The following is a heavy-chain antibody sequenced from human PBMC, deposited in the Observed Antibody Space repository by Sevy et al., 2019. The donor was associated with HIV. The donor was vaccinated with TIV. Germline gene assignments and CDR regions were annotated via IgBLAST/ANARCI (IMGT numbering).Heavy chain of an antibody. D-gene: IGHD2-2*01. J-gene: IGHJ5*02. CDR1: GFTFSSYG. Sequence: GGSLRLSCAASGFTFSSYGMHWVRQAPGKGLEWVAFIRYDGSNKYYADSVKGRFTISRGNSKNTLYLQMNSLRAEDRAVYYCAKAGGGYCSSTSCSNWFDPWGQGTLVTVSS. CDR3: AKAGGGYCSSTSCSNWFDP. CDR2: IRYDGSNK. V-gene: IGHV3-30*02.